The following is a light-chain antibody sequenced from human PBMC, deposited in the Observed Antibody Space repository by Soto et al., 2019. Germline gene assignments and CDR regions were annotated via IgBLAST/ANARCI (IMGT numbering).Light chain of an antibody. CDR3: QQYNNWPPIT. J-gene: IGKJ5*01. CDR2: SAS. V-gene: IGKV3-15*01. Sequence: ETVMTHSPATLSVSVVERVTLSCRASQSVSKNLAWYQQKPGQAPRLLIFSASTRATGIPARFSGSGSGTDFTLTISSLQSEDFAVYYCQQYNNWPPITFGQGTRLEIK. CDR1: QSVSKN.